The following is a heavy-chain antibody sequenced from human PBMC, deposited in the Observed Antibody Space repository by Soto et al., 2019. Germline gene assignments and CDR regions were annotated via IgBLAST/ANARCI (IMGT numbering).Heavy chain of an antibody. CDR3: ARDGGPVAGDYFDY. CDR2: VSRSGTTT. V-gene: IGHV3-48*03. Sequence: LRLSCAASGFTFSSYEMNWVRQAPGKRLEWLSYVSRSGTTTYYTDSVKGRFTISRDNAKNSLYLQMNSLRAEDTAVYYCARDGGPVAGDYFDYWGQGTLVTVSS. D-gene: IGHD6-19*01. J-gene: IGHJ4*02. CDR1: GFTFSSYE.